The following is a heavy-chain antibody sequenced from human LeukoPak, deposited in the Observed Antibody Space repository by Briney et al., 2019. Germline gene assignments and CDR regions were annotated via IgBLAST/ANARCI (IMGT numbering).Heavy chain of an antibody. D-gene: IGHD3-22*01. CDR1: GFTFSTYT. Sequence: GGSLRLSCAASGFTFSTYTMAWVRQAPGGGLEWVSGISGEGYSTYYADSVKGRFAISRDNSKSTLYLQMNSLRAEDTAVYYCAKGKYYYDSSGPDYWGQGTLVTVSS. V-gene: IGHV3-23*01. CDR2: ISGEGYST. CDR3: AKGKYYYDSSGPDY. J-gene: IGHJ4*02.